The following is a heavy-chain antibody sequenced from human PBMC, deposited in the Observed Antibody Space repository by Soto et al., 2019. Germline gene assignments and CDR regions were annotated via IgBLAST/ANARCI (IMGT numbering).Heavy chain of an antibody. D-gene: IGHD3-3*01. CDR1: GFTFSSYA. V-gene: IGHV3-23*01. CDR2: IGGSGGT. J-gene: IGHJ4*02. Sequence: EVQLLESGGGLVQPGGSLRLSCAASGFTFSSYAMSWVRLAPGKGLEWFSSIGGSGGTYYADSVKGRFTISRDNSKNMLYLHLNSLRAEAAAMYYCAKGQEWSYYCDSWGQGTLVTVSS. CDR3: AKGQEWSYYCDS.